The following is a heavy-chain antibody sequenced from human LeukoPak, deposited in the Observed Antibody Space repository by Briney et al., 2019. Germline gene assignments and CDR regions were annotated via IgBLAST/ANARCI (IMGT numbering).Heavy chain of an antibody. J-gene: IGHJ4*02. CDR2: ISDNGRRT. Sequence: PGGSLRLSCAASGFTFSSYTMNWVRQAPGKGLEWVAFISDNGRRTYYLESVEGLFTISRDDSKNTLYLQMNSLRVEDTAVYYCARDRIGKYSIDYWGQGTLVTVSS. D-gene: IGHD2-15*01. CDR1: GFTFSSYT. CDR3: ARDRIGKYSIDY. V-gene: IGHV3-30*04.